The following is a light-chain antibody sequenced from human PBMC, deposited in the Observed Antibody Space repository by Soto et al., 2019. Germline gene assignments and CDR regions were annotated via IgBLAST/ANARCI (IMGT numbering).Light chain of an antibody. V-gene: IGKV1-5*03. CDR1: QSISSW. J-gene: IGKJ4*02. CDR3: QQYNSYSALT. Sequence: DIQMTQSPSTLSASVGDRVTITCRASQSISSWLAWYQQKPGKAPKLLIYKASSLERGVPSRFSGSGYGTEFTLTISSLQPDDFATYYCQQYNSYSALTFGGGTKVEIK. CDR2: KAS.